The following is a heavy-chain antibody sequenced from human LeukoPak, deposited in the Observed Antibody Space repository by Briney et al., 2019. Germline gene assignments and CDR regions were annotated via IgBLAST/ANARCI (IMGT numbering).Heavy chain of an antibody. CDR3: ARGDYDFWSGYLHYFDY. V-gene: IGHV1-46*03. CDR2: INPSGGST. CDR1: GYTFTSYY. D-gene: IGHD3-3*01. J-gene: IGHJ4*02. Sequence: ASVKVSCKASGYTFTSYYMHWVRQAPGQGLEWMGIINPSGGSTIYAQKFQGRVTMTRDTSTSTVYMELSSLRSEDTAVYYCARGDYDFWSGYLHYFDYWGQGTLVTVSS.